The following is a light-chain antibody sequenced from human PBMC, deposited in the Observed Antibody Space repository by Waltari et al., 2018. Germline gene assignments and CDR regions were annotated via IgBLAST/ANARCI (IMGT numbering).Light chain of an antibody. CDR3: CSYAGSGTLDVV. J-gene: IGLJ2*01. Sequence: QSALTQPASVSGSPGQSITISCTGASSDFGSYNLVSWYQQHPGKAPKVMIYEVTKRPSGFSYRFSGSRSGNTASLTISGLQPEDEADYYCCSYAGSGTLDVVFGGGTKLTVL. CDR2: EVT. V-gene: IGLV2-23*02. CDR1: SSDFGSYNL.